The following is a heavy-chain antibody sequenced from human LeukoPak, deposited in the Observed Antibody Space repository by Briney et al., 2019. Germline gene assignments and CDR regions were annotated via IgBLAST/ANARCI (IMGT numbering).Heavy chain of an antibody. CDR3: ARHHARIQSVVTSIGDY. V-gene: IGHV4-39*01. D-gene: IGHD4-23*01. Sequence: SETLSLTCTVSGGTISSSSYYWGWIRQPPGKGLEWIGSIYYSGSTYYNPSLKSRVTISVDTSKNQFSLKLSSVTAADTAAYYCARHHARIQSVVTSIGDYWGQGTLVTVSS. J-gene: IGHJ4*02. CDR1: GGTISSSSYY. CDR2: IYYSGST.